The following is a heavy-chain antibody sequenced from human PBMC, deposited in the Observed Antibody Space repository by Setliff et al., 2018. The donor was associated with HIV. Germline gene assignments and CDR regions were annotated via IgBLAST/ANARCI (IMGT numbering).Heavy chain of an antibody. CDR1: GYTFTSYY. V-gene: IGHV1-69*06. CDR2: IIPMFGTA. Sequence: GASVKVSCKASGYTFTSYYMHWVRQAPGQGLEWMGRIIPMFGTANYAQKFQGRVTITADTSTSTAYMDLRSLRPDDTAVYYCARVIGDDFWSGTSNWFDPWGQGTVVTVSS. CDR3: ARVIGDDFWSGTSNWFDP. D-gene: IGHD3-3*01. J-gene: IGHJ5*02.